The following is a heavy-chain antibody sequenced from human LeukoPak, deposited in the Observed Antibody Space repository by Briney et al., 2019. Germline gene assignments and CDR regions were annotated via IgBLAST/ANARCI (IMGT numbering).Heavy chain of an antibody. D-gene: IGHD3-3*01. CDR2: ISSSSRTI. CDR3: ARVEGDY. V-gene: IGHV3-48*02. Sequence: GGSLRLSCAASGFTFSIYAMNWVRQAPGRGLEWVSYISSSSRTIHYADSMKGRFTISRDNAKNSLYLQMNSLRDEDTAVYYCARVEGDYWGQGTLVTVSS. CDR1: GFTFSIYA. J-gene: IGHJ4*02.